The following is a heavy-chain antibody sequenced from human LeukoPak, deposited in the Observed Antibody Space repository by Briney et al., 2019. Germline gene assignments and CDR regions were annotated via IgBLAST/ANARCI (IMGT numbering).Heavy chain of an antibody. D-gene: IGHD6-19*01. CDR1: GFTFSSFW. CDR3: AADGNSSDCYSGDNTDY. J-gene: IGHJ4*02. V-gene: IGHV3-7*01. Sequence: GGSLRLSCAVAGFTFSSFWMSLVRQTPGKGLEWVANIKQDGSEEYYVDSVKGRFTISRDNAQNSLYLQLNYLRAGDTAVYYCAADGNSSDCYSGDNTDYWGQGTLVTVSS. CDR2: IKQDGSEE.